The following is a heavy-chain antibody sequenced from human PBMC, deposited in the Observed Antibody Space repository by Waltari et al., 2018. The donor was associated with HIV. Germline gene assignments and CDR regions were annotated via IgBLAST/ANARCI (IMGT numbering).Heavy chain of an antibody. Sequence: QVQLVQSGDEVRKSGSSVTVSCKASGVTANPLTINWMRQAPGQGLEWVGRLEWMGRSRPILCAPAYSQKLKGRLTLSADTATNTAFLQLSSLRSDDTAVYYCATPAAKGTWFDSWGQGSQIIVSS. CDR2: SRPILCAP. V-gene: IGHV1-69*08. D-gene: IGHD2-2*01. CDR3: ATPAAKGTWFDS. CDR1: GVTANPLT. J-gene: IGHJ5*01.